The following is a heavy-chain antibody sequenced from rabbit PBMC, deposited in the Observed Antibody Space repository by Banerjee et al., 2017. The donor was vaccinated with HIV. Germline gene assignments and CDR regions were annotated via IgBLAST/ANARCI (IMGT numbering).Heavy chain of an antibody. CDR1: GVSFSDKDV. J-gene: IGHJ6*01. D-gene: IGHD8-1*01. CDR3: ARDSGSSFSSYGMDL. CDR2: IDTNDGDT. Sequence: EQLVESGGGLVQPEGSLTLTCKASGVSFSDKDVMCWVRQAPGKGLEWIACIDTNDGDTDYANWPKGRFTISKTSSTTVTLQMTSLTAADTATYFCARDSGSSFSSYGMDLWGPGTLVTVS. V-gene: IGHV1S45*01.